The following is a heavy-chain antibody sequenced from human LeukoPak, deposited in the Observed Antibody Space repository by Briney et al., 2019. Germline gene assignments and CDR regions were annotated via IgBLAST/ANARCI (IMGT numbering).Heavy chain of an antibody. CDR2: ISDSGGST. CDR1: GFIFSNYA. V-gene: IGHV3-23*01. J-gene: IGHJ4*02. CDR3: APDLRGSDWSRDD. D-gene: IGHD3-9*01. Sequence: GGSLRLSCVVSGFIFSNYAMTWVRQAPGKGLEWVSVISDSGGSTNYADSVKGRFIISRDNSRDTLYLQMNSLRAEDTAVYHCAPDLRGSDWSRDDWGQGTLVTVSS.